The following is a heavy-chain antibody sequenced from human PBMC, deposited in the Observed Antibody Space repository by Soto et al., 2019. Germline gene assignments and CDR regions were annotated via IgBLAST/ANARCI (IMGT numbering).Heavy chain of an antibody. V-gene: IGHV1-24*01. CDR3: AIEDFGGTHWYFDL. D-gene: IGHD4-17*01. CDR2: FDPEDSER. J-gene: IGHJ2*01. CDR1: GHCLTDQS. Sequence: QVQLVQSGAEVKKPGASVKVSCKISGHCLTDQSVHWVRQAPGKGLEWMGGFDPEDSERIYAQKFQGRVTMTEDTSADTAYMELSSLRSDDTAVYYCAIEDFGGTHWYFDLWGRGTLVTVSS.